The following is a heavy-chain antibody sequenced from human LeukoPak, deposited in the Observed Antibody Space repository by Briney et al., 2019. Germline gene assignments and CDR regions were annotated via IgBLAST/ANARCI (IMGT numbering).Heavy chain of an antibody. D-gene: IGHD4-23*01. J-gene: IGHJ3*02. V-gene: IGHV1-2*02. CDR3: ARGGTTVVTPDAFDI. CDR2: INPNSGGT. Sequence: GASVKVSCKASGYTFTGYYIHWVRQAPGQGLEWMGWINPNSGGTNYAQKFQGRVTMTRDTSISTAYMNLSRLRSDDTAVYFCARGGTTVVTPDAFDIWGQGTMVTVSS. CDR1: GYTFTGYY.